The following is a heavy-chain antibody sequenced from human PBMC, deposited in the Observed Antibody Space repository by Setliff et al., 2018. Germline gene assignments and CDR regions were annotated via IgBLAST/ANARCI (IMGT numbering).Heavy chain of an antibody. Sequence: ASVKVSCKASGYPFNNYGISWLRQTPGQRLEWVGWISGYNGDTNYAQKFQGRVTMTTDRSTRTAYMELRSLISDDTAVYYCARCFPFLSGYDRGAFDSWGQGTLVTVSS. CDR3: ARCFPFLSGYDRGAFDS. CDR1: GYPFNNYG. CDR2: ISGYNGDT. V-gene: IGHV1-18*01. J-gene: IGHJ4*02. D-gene: IGHD5-12*01.